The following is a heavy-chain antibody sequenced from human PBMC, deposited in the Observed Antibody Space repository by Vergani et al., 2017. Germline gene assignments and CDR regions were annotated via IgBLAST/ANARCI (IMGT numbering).Heavy chain of an antibody. CDR1: GYTFTSYY. V-gene: IGHV1-46*03. Sequence: QVQLVQSGAEVKKPGASVKVSCKASGYTFTSYYMHWVRQAPGQGLEWMGIINPSGGSTSYAQKFQGRVTMTRDTSTSTVYMELSSLRSEDTAVYYCTRHPDRYYYGSGIDNWFDPWGQGTLVTVSS. J-gene: IGHJ5*02. D-gene: IGHD3-10*01. CDR2: INPSGGST. CDR3: TRHPDRYYYGSGIDNWFDP.